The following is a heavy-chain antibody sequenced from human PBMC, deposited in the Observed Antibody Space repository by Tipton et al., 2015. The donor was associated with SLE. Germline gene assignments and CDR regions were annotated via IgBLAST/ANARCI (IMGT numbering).Heavy chain of an antibody. Sequence: LRLSCAVSGGSISSGGYSWSWIRQPPGKGLEWIGYIYHSGSTYYNPSLKSRVTISVDGSKNQFSLKLSSVTAADTAVYYCARGVTGTRGAFDYWGQGTLVTVSS. CDR2: IYHSGST. CDR3: ARGVTGTRGAFDY. CDR1: GGSISSGGYS. J-gene: IGHJ4*02. V-gene: IGHV4-30-2*01. D-gene: IGHD1-7*01.